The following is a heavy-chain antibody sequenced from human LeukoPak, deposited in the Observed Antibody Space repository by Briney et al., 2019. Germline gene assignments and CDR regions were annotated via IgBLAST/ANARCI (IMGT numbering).Heavy chain of an antibody. CDR1: GGTFSSYA. CDR2: IIPILGIA. Sequence: SVKVSCKASGGTFSSYAISWVRQAPGQGLEWMGRIIPILGIANYAQKFQGRVTITADKSTSTAYMELSSLRSEDTAVYYCARGSDPVYYYDSSGYYSPYFDYWGQGTLVTVSS. V-gene: IGHV1-69*04. J-gene: IGHJ4*02. CDR3: ARGSDPVYYYDSSGYYSPYFDY. D-gene: IGHD3-22*01.